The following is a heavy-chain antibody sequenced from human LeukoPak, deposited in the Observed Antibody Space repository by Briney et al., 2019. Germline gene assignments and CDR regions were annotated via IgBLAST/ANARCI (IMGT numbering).Heavy chain of an antibody. D-gene: IGHD2-2*01. CDR3: ARVVEYCSSTGCNYWYFDL. CDR2: ISSSSSYI. CDR1: GFTFSSYS. Sequence: GGSLRLSCAASGFTFSSYSMNWVRQAPGKGLEWVSSISSSSSYIYYADSVKGRFTISRDNAKNSLYLQMNSLRAEDTAVYYCARVVEYCSSTGCNYWYFDLWGRGTLVTVSS. V-gene: IGHV3-21*01. J-gene: IGHJ2*01.